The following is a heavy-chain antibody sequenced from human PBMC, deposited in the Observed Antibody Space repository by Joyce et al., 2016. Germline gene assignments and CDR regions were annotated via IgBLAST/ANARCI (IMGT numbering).Heavy chain of an antibody. V-gene: IGHV1-69*01. Sequence: QVQLVQYGAEVKKPGSSVKVSCKASGGTFIRHGISWVLQAPGQGLEWMGGIIPIFGTTNHAQKVQGRVTITADESTSTVYMELSRLRSEDTAVYYCARDGGIAAAGSGYYMDVWGEGTTVTVSS. CDR3: ARDGGIAAAGSGYYMDV. D-gene: IGHD6-13*01. J-gene: IGHJ6*03. CDR2: IIPIFGTT. CDR1: GGTFIRHG.